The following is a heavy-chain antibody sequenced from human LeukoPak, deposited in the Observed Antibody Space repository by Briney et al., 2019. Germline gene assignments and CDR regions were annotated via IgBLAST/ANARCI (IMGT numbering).Heavy chain of an antibody. CDR3: ASYYDILTGPDMGFDY. J-gene: IGHJ4*02. V-gene: IGHV3-30*02. CDR1: GFTFSSYG. D-gene: IGHD3-9*01. CDR2: IRYDGSNK. Sequence: PGGSLRLSCAASGFTFSSYGMHWVRQAPGKGLEWVAFIRYDGSNKYYADSVKGRFTISRDNSKNTLYLQMNSLRAEDTAVYYCASYYDILTGPDMGFDYWGQGTLVTVSS.